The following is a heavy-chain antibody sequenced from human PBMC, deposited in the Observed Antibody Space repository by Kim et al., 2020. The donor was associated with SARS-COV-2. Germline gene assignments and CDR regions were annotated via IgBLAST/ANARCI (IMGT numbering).Heavy chain of an antibody. J-gene: IGHJ5*02. CDR1: GFTFSSYA. Sequence: GGSLRLSCAASGFTFSSYAMHWVRQAPGKGLEWVAVISYDGSNKYYADSVKGRFTISRDNSKNTLYLQMTSLRAEDTAVYYCASQGDCSGGSCYGDWFDPWGQGTLVTVSS. D-gene: IGHD2-15*01. V-gene: IGHV3-30-3*01. CDR2: ISYDGSNK. CDR3: ASQGDCSGGSCYGDWFDP.